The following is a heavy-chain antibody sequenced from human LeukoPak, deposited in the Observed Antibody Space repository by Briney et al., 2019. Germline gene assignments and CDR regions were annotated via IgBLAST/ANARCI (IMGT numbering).Heavy chain of an antibody. Sequence: SQTLSLTCTVSGGSVSSSNFYWAWIRQPPGKGLEWIGSIYYTGNTFYNPSLKGRGTLSIDTSKNQFSLKLTSVTAADTAVYYCAAFPKALQTKSYYYYYMDVWGKGTTVTVSS. J-gene: IGHJ6*03. D-gene: IGHD4-11*01. CDR3: AAFPKALQTKSYYYYYMDV. V-gene: IGHV4-39*07. CDR2: IYYTGNT. CDR1: GGSVSSSNFY.